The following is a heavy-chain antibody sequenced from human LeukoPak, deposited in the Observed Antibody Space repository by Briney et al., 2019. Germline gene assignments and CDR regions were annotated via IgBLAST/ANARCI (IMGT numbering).Heavy chain of an antibody. CDR3: AKVYGSGSYYKGFDY. D-gene: IGHD3-10*01. Sequence: SGRSLRLSCAASGFTFDDYAMHWVRQAPGKGLEWVSGISWNSGSIGYADSVKGRFTISRDNAKNSLYLQMNSLRAEDTALYYCAKVYGSGSYYKGFDYWGQGTLVTVSS. CDR2: ISWNSGSI. V-gene: IGHV3-9*01. J-gene: IGHJ4*02. CDR1: GFTFDDYA.